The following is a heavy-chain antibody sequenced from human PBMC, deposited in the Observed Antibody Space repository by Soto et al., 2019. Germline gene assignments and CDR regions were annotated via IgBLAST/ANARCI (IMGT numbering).Heavy chain of an antibody. CDR2: IIPISGTA. CDR1: GGTFSSYA. CDR3: ARSQGSSTSLEIYYYYYYGMDV. J-gene: IGHJ6*02. Sequence: QVQLVQSGAEVKKPGSSVKVSCKASGGTFSSYAISWVRQAPGQGLEWRGGIIPISGTANYAQKFQGRVTSPADGSTSTAYMELSSLRSEDTAVYYCARSQGSSTSLEIYYYYYYGMDVWGQGTTVTVSS. D-gene: IGHD2-2*01. V-gene: IGHV1-69*01.